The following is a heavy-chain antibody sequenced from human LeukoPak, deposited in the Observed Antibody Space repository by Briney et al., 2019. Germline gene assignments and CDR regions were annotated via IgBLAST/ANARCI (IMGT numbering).Heavy chain of an antibody. J-gene: IGHJ3*02. V-gene: IGHV3-11*04. CDR1: GFTFSDYY. CDR2: ISSSGSTI. Sequence: PGGSLRLSCAASGFTFSDYYMSWIRQAPGKGLEWVSYISSSGSTIYYADSVKGRFTISRDNAKNSLYLQMNSLRAEDTAVYYCGRTYDSSGSDALDIWGQGTLVTVSS. D-gene: IGHD3-22*01. CDR3: GRTYDSSGSDALDI.